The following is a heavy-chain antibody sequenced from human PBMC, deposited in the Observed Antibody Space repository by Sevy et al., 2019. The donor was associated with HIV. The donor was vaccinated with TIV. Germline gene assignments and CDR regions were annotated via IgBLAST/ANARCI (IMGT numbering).Heavy chain of an antibody. CDR2: IRYDGSNK. CDR3: AKVRVATPTDYYGMDV. V-gene: IGHV3-30*02. D-gene: IGHD5-12*01. CDR1: GFTFSSYG. Sequence: GSLRLSCAASGFTFSSYGMHWVRQAPGKGLEWVAFIRYDGSNKYYADSVKGRFTISRDNSKNTLYLQMNSLRAEDTAVYYCAKVRVATPTDYYGMDVWGQGTTVTVSS. J-gene: IGHJ6*02.